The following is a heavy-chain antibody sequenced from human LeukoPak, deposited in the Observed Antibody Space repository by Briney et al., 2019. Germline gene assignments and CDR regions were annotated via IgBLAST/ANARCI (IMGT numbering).Heavy chain of an antibody. V-gene: IGHV4-4*09. CDR1: GGSISSYY. D-gene: IGHD3-16*01. Sequence: PSEILSLTCTVSGGSISSYYWSWIRQPPGKGLEWIGYIYTSGSTNYNPSLKSRVTISVDTSKNQFSLKLSSVTAADTAVYYCARHMGLYYYYYMDVWGKGTTVTVSS. J-gene: IGHJ6*03. CDR2: IYTSGST. CDR3: ARHMGLYYYYYMDV.